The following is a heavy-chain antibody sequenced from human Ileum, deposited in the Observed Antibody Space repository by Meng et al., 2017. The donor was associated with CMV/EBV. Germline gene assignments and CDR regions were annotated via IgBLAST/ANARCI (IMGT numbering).Heavy chain of an antibody. CDR1: GGSFSGYY. CDR2: INHSGST. CDR3: ARGPGYCSSTSCLTSGFDY. Sequence: SETLSLTCAVHGGSFSGYYWSWIRQPPGKGLEWIGEINHSGSTNYNPSLKSRVTISVDTSKDPFSLKLSSVTAADTAVYYCARGPGYCSSTSCLTSGFDYWGQGTLVTVSS. V-gene: IGHV4-34*01. J-gene: IGHJ4*02. D-gene: IGHD2-2*01.